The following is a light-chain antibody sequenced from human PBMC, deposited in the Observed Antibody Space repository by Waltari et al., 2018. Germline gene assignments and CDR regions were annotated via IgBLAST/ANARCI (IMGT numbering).Light chain of an antibody. J-gene: IGKJ4*01. CDR3: QQYNKYPLT. V-gene: IGKV1-5*03. CDR1: QSIITW. CDR2: KAS. Sequence: DIQMTQSPSTLSASVGDRVTISCRASQSIITWLAWYQQKPGKAPKPLVYKASSLESGVPSRVSGSGSGTEFTLTISSLQADDFATYYCQQYNKYPLTFGGGTKVEI.